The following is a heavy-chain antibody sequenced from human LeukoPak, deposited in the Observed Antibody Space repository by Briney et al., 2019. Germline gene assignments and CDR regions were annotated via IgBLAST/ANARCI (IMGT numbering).Heavy chain of an antibody. Sequence: SVKVSCKASGGTFSSYTFSWVRQAPGQGLEWMGRIIPILGITNYTQKFQGRVTITADKSTTTAYMELNSLRSEDTAVYCCARVADNSGYTFDSWGQGTLVTVSS. V-gene: IGHV1-69*02. J-gene: IGHJ4*02. CDR2: IIPILGIT. CDR1: GGTFSSYT. D-gene: IGHD3-22*01. CDR3: ARVADNSGYTFDS.